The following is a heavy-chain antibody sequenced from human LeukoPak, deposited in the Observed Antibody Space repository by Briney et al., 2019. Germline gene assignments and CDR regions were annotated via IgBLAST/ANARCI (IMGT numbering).Heavy chain of an antibody. V-gene: IGHV4-34*01. CDR2: INHSGST. J-gene: IGHJ5*02. CDR1: GGSFSGYY. CDR3: ARVPRDDYVWGSYRPTNNWFDP. D-gene: IGHD3-16*02. Sequence: PSKTLSLTCAVYGGSFSGYYWSWIRQPPGKGLEWIGEINHSGSTNYNPSLKSRVTISVDTSKNQFSLKLSSVTAADTAVYYCARVPRDDYVWGSYRPTNNWFDPWGQGTLVTVSS.